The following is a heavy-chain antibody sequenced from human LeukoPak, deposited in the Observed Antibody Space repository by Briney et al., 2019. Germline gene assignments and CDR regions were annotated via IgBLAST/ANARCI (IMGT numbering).Heavy chain of an antibody. V-gene: IGHV1-69*05. J-gene: IGHJ5*02. CDR3: ARDQFVDTAGGCFDP. CDR2: IIPICCTA. Sequence: ASAKVLCNASGGTFSSYAISWVRQAPGQGLEWMGGIIPICCTANYAQKFQRRVTITTDESTSTAYMELSSLRSEDTAVYYCARDQFVDTAGGCFDPWGQGTLVTVSS. D-gene: IGHD5-18*01. CDR1: GGTFSSYA.